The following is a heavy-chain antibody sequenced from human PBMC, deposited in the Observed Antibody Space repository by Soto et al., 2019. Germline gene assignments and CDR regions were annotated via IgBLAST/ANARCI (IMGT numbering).Heavy chain of an antibody. V-gene: IGHV4-4*02. J-gene: IGHJ4*02. D-gene: IGHD1-1*01. CDR2: AYHSGST. CDR1: GGSISTSNW. CDR3: GRTSTSGTRFDY. Sequence: QVQLQESGPGLVKTAGTLSLTCAVSGGSISTSNWWSWVRQPPGKGLEWIGEAYHSGSTNYTPSFKSGISLSLDKSQNQSSLKWNSVTAADTALYYCGRTSTSGTRFDYWGQGSLVTVSS.